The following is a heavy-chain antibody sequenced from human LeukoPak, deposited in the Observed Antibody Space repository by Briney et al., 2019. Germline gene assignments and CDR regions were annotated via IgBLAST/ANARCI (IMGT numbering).Heavy chain of an antibody. D-gene: IGHD3-10*01. CDR3: ARSMVRGVIIYPSIDY. J-gene: IGHJ4*02. CDR2: ISSSGSTI. Sequence: PGGSLRLSCAASGFTFSDYYMSWIREAPGKGLEWVSYISSSGSTIYYADSVKGRFTISRDNAKNSLYLQMNSLRAEDTAVYYCARSMVRGVIIYPSIDYWGQGTLVTVSS. CDR1: GFTFSDYY. V-gene: IGHV3-11*01.